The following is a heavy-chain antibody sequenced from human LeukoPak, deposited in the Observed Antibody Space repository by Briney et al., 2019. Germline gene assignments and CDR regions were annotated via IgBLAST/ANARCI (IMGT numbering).Heavy chain of an antibody. J-gene: IGHJ4*02. CDR1: GYTFTSYA. D-gene: IGHD3-10*01. CDR2: ISAGNGNT. Sequence: ASVKVFCKASGYTFTSYAMHWVRQAPGQRLEWMGWISAGNGNTKYSQKFQGRVTITRDTSASTAYMELSSLRSEDTAVYYCARADSGSYPFDYWGQGTLVTVSS. V-gene: IGHV1-3*01. CDR3: ARADSGSYPFDY.